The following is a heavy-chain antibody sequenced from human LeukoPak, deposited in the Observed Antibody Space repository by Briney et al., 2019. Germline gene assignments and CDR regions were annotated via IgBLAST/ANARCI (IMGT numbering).Heavy chain of an antibody. V-gene: IGHV1-8*01. CDR3: ARSSGSYYNPSDY. D-gene: IGHD3-10*01. J-gene: IGHJ4*02. Sequence: ASVKVSCKASGYTVTSHDISWVRQAPGQGLEWMGWMNVNSGDTGYAQKFQGRVTMTRSTSISTAYMELSSLTSEDTAVYYCARSSGSYYNPSDYWGQGTLVTVSS. CDR1: GYTVTSHD. CDR2: MNVNSGDT.